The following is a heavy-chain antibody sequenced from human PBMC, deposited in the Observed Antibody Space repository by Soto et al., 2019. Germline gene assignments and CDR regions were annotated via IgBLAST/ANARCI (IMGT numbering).Heavy chain of an antibody. J-gene: IGHJ4*02. Sequence: SETLSLTCSVSGASISSGDFYWNWIRQHTGKGLEWIGYIHNSGITDYNQSLKNRVTILIDMSKNKFSLKLTSVTAADTVIYYCARSTIEPRLFMYPFDSWGQGTLVTVS. CDR3: ARSTIEPRLFMYPFDS. V-gene: IGHV4-31*03. CDR1: GASISSGDFY. D-gene: IGHD6-6*01. CDR2: IHNSGIT.